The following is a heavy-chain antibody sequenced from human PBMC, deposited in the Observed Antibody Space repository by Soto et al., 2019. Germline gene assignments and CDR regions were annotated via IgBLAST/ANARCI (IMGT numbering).Heavy chain of an antibody. D-gene: IGHD2-21*01. CDR3: ARAPNSGGGKCPMGGFDR. Sequence: PGESLKISCKDSGDGFSIDWVAWLRQMPGKGLEWVGIIYPGNSDTMYSPSFQGQVTISADTALSTTYLQWDTLKPSDTAMYFCARAPNSGGGKCPMGGFDRWGQGTMVTVSS. CDR2: IYPGNSDT. CDR1: GDGFSIDW. V-gene: IGHV5-51*01. J-gene: IGHJ3*02.